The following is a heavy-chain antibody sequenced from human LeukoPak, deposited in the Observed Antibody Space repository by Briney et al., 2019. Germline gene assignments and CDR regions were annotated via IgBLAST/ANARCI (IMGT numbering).Heavy chain of an antibody. CDR3: ARQKCTSTSCLTKNAFDI. Sequence: SETLSLTCTVSGSISGYYWSWIRQPPGKGLEWIGYFYTSGSTNYNPSLESRVTISVDTSKNQFSLDLSSVTAADTAVYYCARQKCTSTSCLTKNAFDIWGQGTMLTVSS. CDR2: FYTSGST. V-gene: IGHV4-4*09. CDR1: GSISGYY. J-gene: IGHJ3*02. D-gene: IGHD2-2*01.